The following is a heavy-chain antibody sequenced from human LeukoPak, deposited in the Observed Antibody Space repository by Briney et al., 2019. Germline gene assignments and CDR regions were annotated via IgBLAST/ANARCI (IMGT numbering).Heavy chain of an antibody. V-gene: IGHV4-59*11. J-gene: IGHJ6*03. CDR3: ARYSDYFYYYYMDV. CDR2: ISYSGST. D-gene: IGHD4-17*01. CDR1: GGSISSHY. Sequence: PSETLSLTCTVSGGSISSHYWSWIRQPPGEGLEWIGYISYSGSTNYNPSLKSRVTISIDTSKSQFFLELSSVTAADTAVYHCARYSDYFYYYYMDVWGKGTTVTVSS.